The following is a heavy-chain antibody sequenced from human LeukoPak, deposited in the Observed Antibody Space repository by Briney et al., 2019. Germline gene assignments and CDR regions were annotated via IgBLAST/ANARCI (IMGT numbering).Heavy chain of an antibody. CDR3: ARDSRGVFDS. J-gene: IGHJ4*02. V-gene: IGHV4-31*03. CDR2: VYYSGNI. CDR1: GGSISSGAYY. Sequence: SETLSLTCTVSGGSISSGAYYWTWIRQHPVKGLEWIGYVYYSGNIHYNPSLKGRVTISLDTSKDLFSLKLTSVTVADTAVYYCARDSRGVFDSWGQGSLVTVSS.